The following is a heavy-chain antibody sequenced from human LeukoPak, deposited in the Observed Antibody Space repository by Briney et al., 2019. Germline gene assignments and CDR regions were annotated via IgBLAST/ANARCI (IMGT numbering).Heavy chain of an antibody. CDR1: GYSFTSYG. CDR2: ISGYNGNT. V-gene: IGHV1-18*01. J-gene: IGHJ4*02. Sequence: ASVKDSCKASGYSFTSYGISWVRQAPGQGLEWMGWISGYNGNTNYAQKLQGRVTMTTNTSTSTAYLELRSLRSDDTAVYYCARDLFAYGDLNYWGQGTLVTVSS. D-gene: IGHD4-17*01. CDR3: ARDLFAYGDLNY.